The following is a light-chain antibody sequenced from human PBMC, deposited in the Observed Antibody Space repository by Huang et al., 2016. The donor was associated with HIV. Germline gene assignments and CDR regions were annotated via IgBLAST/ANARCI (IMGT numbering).Light chain of an antibody. V-gene: IGKV3-11*01. Sequence: EIVLTQSPVTLSLYPGERATLSCRASQSVSNDLVWYQQRPGQAPSLLISDASNRATGIPPRFSGSGSGTDFTLTSSSLEPEDFAVYYCQQRSAWPLTFGGGTKVEIK. CDR1: QSVSND. CDR3: QQRSAWPLT. J-gene: IGKJ4*01. CDR2: DAS.